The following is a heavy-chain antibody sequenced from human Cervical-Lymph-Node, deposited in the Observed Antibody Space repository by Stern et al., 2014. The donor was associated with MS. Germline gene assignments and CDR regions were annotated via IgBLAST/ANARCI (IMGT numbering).Heavy chain of an antibody. J-gene: IGHJ4*02. CDR2: IYQSGST. D-gene: IGHD2-15*01. CDR1: GDSISGGNW. V-gene: IGHV4-4*02. Sequence: VQLVESGPGLVKPSGTLSLTCTVSGDSISGGNWWSWVRQPPGKGLEGIGEIYQSGSTSSNPSPQRRVTMIIDKSKNQFSLKRSSVTAADTAVYYCARVRSVAAREFDFWGQGTLVTVSS. CDR3: ARVRSVAAREFDF.